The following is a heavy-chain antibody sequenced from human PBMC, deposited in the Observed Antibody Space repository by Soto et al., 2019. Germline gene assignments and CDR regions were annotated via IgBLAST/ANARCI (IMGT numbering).Heavy chain of an antibody. V-gene: IGHV1-46*01. CDR3: ARQNVLRFLEWLLHFDY. CDR1: GYTFTSYY. D-gene: IGHD3-3*01. CDR2: INPSGGST. Sequence: QVQLVQSGAEVKKPGAAVKVSCKASGYTFTSYYMHWVRQAPGQGLEWMGVINPSGGSTSYAQKFQGRVTMTRDTSTSTVYMELSSLRSEDTAVYYCARQNVLRFLEWLLHFDYWGQGTLVTVSS. J-gene: IGHJ4*02.